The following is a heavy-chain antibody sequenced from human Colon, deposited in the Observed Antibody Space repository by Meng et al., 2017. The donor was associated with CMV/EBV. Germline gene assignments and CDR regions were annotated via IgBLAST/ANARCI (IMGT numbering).Heavy chain of an antibody. Sequence: GESLKISCAASGFTFSNYWMTWLRQAPGRGLELVAHIKEDGSEKYFVGSVKGRFTISRDNAKNSLYLQMNSLRAEDTAVYYCARDPHIKAFDIWGQGTMVTVSS. V-gene: IGHV3-7*01. CDR3: ARDPHIKAFDI. J-gene: IGHJ3*02. CDR1: GFTFSNYW. CDR2: IKEDGSEK.